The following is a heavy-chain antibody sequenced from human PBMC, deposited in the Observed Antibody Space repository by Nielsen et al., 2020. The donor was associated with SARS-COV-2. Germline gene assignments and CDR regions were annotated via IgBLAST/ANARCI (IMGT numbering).Heavy chain of an antibody. J-gene: IGHJ6*03. CDR3: ARPGFPGYYYYYMDV. CDR2: ISAYNGNT. D-gene: IGHD3-10*01. CDR1: GYTFTSYG. Sequence: ASVKVSCKASGYTFTSYGISWVRQAPGQGLEWMGWISAYNGNTNYAQKLQGRVTMTTDTSTSTAYMELRSLRSEDTAVYYCARPGFPGYYYYYMDVWGKGTTVTVSS. V-gene: IGHV1-18*04.